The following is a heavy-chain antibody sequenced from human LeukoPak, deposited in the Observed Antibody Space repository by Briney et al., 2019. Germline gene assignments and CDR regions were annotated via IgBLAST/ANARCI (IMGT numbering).Heavy chain of an antibody. J-gene: IGHJ4*02. CDR3: AKGVNYFVLEY. CDR2: IRSSGTI. Sequence: GGSLRLSCAASGFAFKNYSMNWVRQAPGKGLEWVSYIRSSGTIYYADSVKGRFTISRDNAKNSLSLQMNSLRDEDTSIYYCAKGVNYFVLEYWGQGTLVTISS. CDR1: GFAFKNYS. D-gene: IGHD3-10*02. V-gene: IGHV3-48*02.